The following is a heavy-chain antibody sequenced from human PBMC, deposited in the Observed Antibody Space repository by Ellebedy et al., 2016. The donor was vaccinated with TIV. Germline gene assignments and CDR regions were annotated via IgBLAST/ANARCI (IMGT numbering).Heavy chain of an antibody. Sequence: ASVKVSCKASGYTFTSYDINWVRQAPGQGLEWMGWISTYSGNTNYAQRLQGRVTMTTDTSTSSAYMELRSLRSDDTAVYYCARDIYGSGSFFSDYWGQGTLVTVSS. CDR3: ARDIYGSGSFFSDY. V-gene: IGHV1-18*01. CDR1: GYTFTSYD. D-gene: IGHD3-10*01. CDR2: ISTYSGNT. J-gene: IGHJ4*02.